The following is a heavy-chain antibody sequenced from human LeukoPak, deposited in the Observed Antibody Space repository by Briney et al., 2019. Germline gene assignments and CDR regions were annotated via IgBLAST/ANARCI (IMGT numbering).Heavy chain of an antibody. CDR2: INHSGST. CDR1: GGSFSGYY. J-gene: IGHJ4*02. V-gene: IGHV4-34*01. Sequence: SETLSLTCAVYGGSFSGYYWSWIRQPPGKGLEWIGEINHSGSTNYNPSLKSRVTTSVDTSKNQFSLKLSSVTAADTAVYYCARRKAKLWFGELFYPFDYWGQGTLVTVSS. D-gene: IGHD3-10*01. CDR3: ARRKAKLWFGELFYPFDY.